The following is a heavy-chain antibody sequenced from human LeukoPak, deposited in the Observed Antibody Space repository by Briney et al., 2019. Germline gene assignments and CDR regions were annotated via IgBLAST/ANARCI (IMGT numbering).Heavy chain of an antibody. CDR2: INHSGST. CDR3: ARHPYDFWSGYEV. CDR1: GGSFSGYY. Sequence: KPSETLSLTCAGYGGSFSGYYWSWIRQPPGKGLEWIGEINHSGSTNYNPSLKSRVTISVDTSKNQFSLKLSSVTAADTAVYYCARHPYDFWSGYEVWGQGTLVTVSS. J-gene: IGHJ4*02. D-gene: IGHD3-3*01. V-gene: IGHV4-34*01.